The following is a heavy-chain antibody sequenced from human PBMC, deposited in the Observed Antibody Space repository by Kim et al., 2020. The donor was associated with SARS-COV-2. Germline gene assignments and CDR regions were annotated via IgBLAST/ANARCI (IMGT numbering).Heavy chain of an antibody. CDR1: GFTFTTSW. V-gene: IGHV3-74*01. Sequence: GGSLRLSCAASGFTFTTSWMHWVRQAPGKGLVWASYIKPDGSATDYADSVKGRFTMSRDNAKNMVYLQMDSLRAEDTAVYYCARDSYSRYDFWGQGILVTVSS. D-gene: IGHD2-21*01. CDR3: ARDSYSRYDF. J-gene: IGHJ4*02. CDR2: IKPDGSAT.